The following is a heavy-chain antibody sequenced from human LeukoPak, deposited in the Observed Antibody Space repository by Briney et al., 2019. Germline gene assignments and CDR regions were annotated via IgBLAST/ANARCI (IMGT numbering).Heavy chain of an antibody. V-gene: IGHV5-51*01. Sequence: PGESLRISCHTSRYTFTSYWISWVRQMPGKGLEWMGIIYPGDSDTRYSPSFQGQVTISADKFISTAYLQWSSLKASDTAMYYCARQGYDSSGYYSSQWWGEWYFDLWGRGTLVTVSS. CDR1: RYTFTSYW. J-gene: IGHJ2*01. CDR3: ARQGYDSSGYYSSQWWGEWYFDL. CDR2: IYPGDSDT. D-gene: IGHD3-22*01.